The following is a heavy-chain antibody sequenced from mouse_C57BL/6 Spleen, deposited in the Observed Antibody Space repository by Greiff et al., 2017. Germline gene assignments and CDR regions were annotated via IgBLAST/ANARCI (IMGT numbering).Heavy chain of an antibody. CDR1: GFTFSNYW. Sequence: EVKVEESGGGLVQPGGSMKLSCVASGFTFSNYWMNWVRQSPEKGLEWVAQIRLKSDNYATHYAESVKGRFTISRDDSKSSVYLQMNNLRAKATEIYYCAGDGYLPWGTGTTVTVSS. J-gene: IGHJ1*03. V-gene: IGHV6-3*01. D-gene: IGHD2-3*01. CDR2: IRLKSDNYAT. CDR3: AGDGYLP.